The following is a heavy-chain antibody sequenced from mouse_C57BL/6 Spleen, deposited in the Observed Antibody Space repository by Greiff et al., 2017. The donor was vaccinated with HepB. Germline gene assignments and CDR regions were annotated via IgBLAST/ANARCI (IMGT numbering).Heavy chain of an antibody. J-gene: IGHJ1*03. CDR1: GYAFTNYL. Sequence: QVQLQQSGAELVRPGTSVKVSCKASGYAFTNYLIEWVKQRPGQGLEWIGVINPGSGGTNYNEKFKGKATLTADKSSSTAYMQLSSLTSEDSAVYFCARSYYGYDWYFDVWGTGTTVTVSS. CDR3: ARSYYGYDWYFDV. D-gene: IGHD2-9*01. V-gene: IGHV1-54*01. CDR2: INPGSGGT.